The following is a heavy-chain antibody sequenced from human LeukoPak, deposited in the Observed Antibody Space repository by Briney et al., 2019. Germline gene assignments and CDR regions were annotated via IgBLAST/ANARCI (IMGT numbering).Heavy chain of an antibody. D-gene: IGHD1-26*01. CDR1: GGSISGYY. V-gene: IGHV4-34*01. CDR3: ARDSGSYYGDY. Sequence: SETLSLTCAAYGGSISGYYWSWIRQPPGKRPEWMGEIKHSGSTNYNPSLKSRVTISVDTSKNQFSLKVSSVTAADTAVYYCARDSGSYYGDYWGQGTLVTVSS. J-gene: IGHJ4*02. CDR2: IKHSGST.